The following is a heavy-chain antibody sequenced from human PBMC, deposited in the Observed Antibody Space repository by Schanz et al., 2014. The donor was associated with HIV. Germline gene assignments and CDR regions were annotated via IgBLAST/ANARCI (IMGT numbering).Heavy chain of an antibody. J-gene: IGHJ5*02. CDR2: ISWHGYTV. Sequence: EVQLVESGGHLVQPGRSLRLSCAASGFTFTDYAMHWVRQVPGKGLEWVAGISWHGYTVGYVDSVKGRFTISRDNTKNSLYLQMNSLRAEDTAVYYCARDYHWNWFDPWGQGTLVTVSS. D-gene: IGHD1-20*01. CDR3: ARDYHWNWFDP. CDR1: GFTFTDYA. V-gene: IGHV3-9*01.